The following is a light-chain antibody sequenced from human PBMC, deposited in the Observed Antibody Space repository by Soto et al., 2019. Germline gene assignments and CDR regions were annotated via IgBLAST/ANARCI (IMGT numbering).Light chain of an antibody. CDR3: QQHRNWPIT. V-gene: IGKV3-11*01. CDR1: QSVISY. Sequence: EIVLTQSPATLSLSPGERATLSCRASQSVISYLAWYQHKPGQAPRLLSDEASNRATGIPARVIGSGSGADCTLTSSSLEPEEFAVFYCQQHRNWPITFGQGTRLEIK. CDR2: EAS. J-gene: IGKJ5*01.